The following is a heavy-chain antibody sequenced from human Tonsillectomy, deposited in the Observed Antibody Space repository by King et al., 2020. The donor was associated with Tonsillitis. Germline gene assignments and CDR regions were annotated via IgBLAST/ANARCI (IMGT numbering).Heavy chain of an antibody. CDR2: IIPIFCTA. CDR3: ARDADCGGDCYYYYGMDV. Sequence: QLVQSGAEVKKPGSSVKVSCKASVGTFSSYAISWVRQAPGQGLEWMGGIIPIFCTAKYAQKFQGRDTITADESTSTAYMELSSLRSGDTAWYFWARDADCGGDCYYYYGMDVWGQGTTVTVPS. CDR1: VGTFSSYA. V-gene: IGHV1-69*01. J-gene: IGHJ6*02. D-gene: IGHD2-21*02.